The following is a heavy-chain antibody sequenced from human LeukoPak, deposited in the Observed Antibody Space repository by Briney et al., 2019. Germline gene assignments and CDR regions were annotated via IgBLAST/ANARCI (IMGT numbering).Heavy chain of an antibody. J-gene: IGHJ3*02. CDR3: ARLDYGDAFDI. CDR2: IHPNSGVT. CDR1: GGTFSSYA. Sequence: ASVKVSCKASGGTFSSYAISWVRQAPGQGLEWMGWIHPNSGVTKYAQNFQGRVTLTRDTSISTASMELTRLRSDDTAVYYCARLDYGDAFDIWGQGTMVAVSS. V-gene: IGHV1-2*02. D-gene: IGHD4-17*01.